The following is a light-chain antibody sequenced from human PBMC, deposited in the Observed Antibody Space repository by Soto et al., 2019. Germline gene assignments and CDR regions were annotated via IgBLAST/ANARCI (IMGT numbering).Light chain of an antibody. CDR2: GAS. CDR3: QQYASSPQT. V-gene: IGKV3-15*01. Sequence: EIVMTQSPATLSVSPGERATLSCRASQSVTSNLAWYQQKPGRAPRLLIYGASTRATGIPARFSGSGSGTEFTLTISRLEPEDFAVYYCQQYASSPQTFGQGTKVEIK. CDR1: QSVTSN. J-gene: IGKJ1*01.